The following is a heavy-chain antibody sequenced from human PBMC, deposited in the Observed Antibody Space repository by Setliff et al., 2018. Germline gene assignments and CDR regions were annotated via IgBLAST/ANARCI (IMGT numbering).Heavy chain of an antibody. J-gene: IGHJ4*01. CDR3: AKSPHDFWSGRVFFDH. CDR1: GFSFSSYA. CDR2: IIGSGIST. Sequence: GSLRLSCAASGFSFSSYAMSWVRQAPGKGLEWVSTIIGSGISTYYSDSVQGRFTISRDNHKNTLHLQMNSLRVEDTAIYYCAKSPHDFWSGRVFFDHWGQGILVTVSS. D-gene: IGHD3-3*01. V-gene: IGHV3-23*01.